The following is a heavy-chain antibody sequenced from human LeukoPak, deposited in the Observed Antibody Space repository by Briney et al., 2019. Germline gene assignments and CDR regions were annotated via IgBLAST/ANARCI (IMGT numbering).Heavy chain of an antibody. CDR3: ARVPGGGTAAN. CDR2: IYYSGST. J-gene: IGHJ3*01. V-gene: IGHV4-61*01. CDR1: GGSVSSGSYY. D-gene: IGHD1-7*01. Sequence: PSETLSLTCTVSGGSVSSGSYYWSWIRQPPGKGLAWVGYIYYSGSTNYNPSLKSRVTISVDTSKNQFSLKLSSVTAADTAVYYCARVPGGGTAANWGQGTMVTVSS.